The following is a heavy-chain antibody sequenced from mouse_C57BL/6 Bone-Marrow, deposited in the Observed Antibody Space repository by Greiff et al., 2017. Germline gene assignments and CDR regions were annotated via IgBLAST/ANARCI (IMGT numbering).Heavy chain of an antibody. CDR2: IHPSDSDT. D-gene: IGHD4-1*01. CDR3: AIPGANWDVRGDY. Sequence: QVQLQQPGAELVKPGASVKVSCKASGYTFTSYWMHWVKQRPGQGLEWIGRIHPSDSDTNYNQKFKGKATLTVDKSSSTAYMPLSSLTSEDSAVYYCAIPGANWDVRGDYWGQGTTLTVSS. V-gene: IGHV1-74*01. J-gene: IGHJ2*01. CDR1: GYTFTSYW.